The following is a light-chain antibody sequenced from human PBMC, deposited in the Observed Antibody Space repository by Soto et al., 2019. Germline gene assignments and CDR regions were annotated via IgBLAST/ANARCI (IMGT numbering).Light chain of an antibody. Sequence: QSALTQPPSASGSPGQSVAISCTGTSSDVGGYNFVSWYQQHPGKAPKLMIYEVNQRPSGVPDRFSGSKSDNTASLTVSGLQAEDEADYYCSSYTSSSTLVFGGGTKLTVL. CDR2: EVN. CDR1: SSDVGGYNF. V-gene: IGLV2-8*01. CDR3: SSYTSSSTLV. J-gene: IGLJ2*01.